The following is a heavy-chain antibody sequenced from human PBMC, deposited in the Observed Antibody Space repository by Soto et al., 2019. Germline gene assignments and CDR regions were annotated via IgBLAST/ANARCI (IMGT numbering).Heavy chain of an antibody. V-gene: IGHV4-59*08. CDR2: IHYSGNT. CDR1: GGSNSNYY. J-gene: IGHJ4*02. D-gene: IGHD3-3*01. Sequence: QVQLQESGPGLEKPSETLSLTCTVSGGSNSNYYWSWIRQPPGKGLEWIGYIHYSGNTKYNPSLKSRVTISADTSKDQFSLKLTSVTAADTAVYYCARGHYDFWSGYFATIDYWGQGTLVTVSS. CDR3: ARGHYDFWSGYFATIDY.